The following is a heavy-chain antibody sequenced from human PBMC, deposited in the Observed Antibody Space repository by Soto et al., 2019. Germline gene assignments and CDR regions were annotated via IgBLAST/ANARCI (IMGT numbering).Heavy chain of an antibody. CDR3: ASTYSTSWYWFDP. J-gene: IGHJ5*02. D-gene: IGHD6-13*01. CDR2: IFSNDEK. V-gene: IGHV2-26*04. CDR1: GFSLSNAGLG. Sequence: QVTVKASGPVLVKPTETLTLTCTVSGFSLSNAGLGVSWIRQPQGKALEWLAHIFSNDEKSYSTSLKSRLTISPDTSKSQVVLTMTNMDPGDTATYYCASTYSTSWYWFDPWGQGTLVTVSS.